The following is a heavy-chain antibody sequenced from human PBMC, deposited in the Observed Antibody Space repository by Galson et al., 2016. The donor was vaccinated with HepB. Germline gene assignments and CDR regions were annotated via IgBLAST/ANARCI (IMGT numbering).Heavy chain of an antibody. Sequence: SLRLSCAASGFTFGRYAMSWVRRAPGKGLEWVSALSGDGGSTYYAGSVQGRFTSSRDRSTNTMYLQMNSLRTDDTAVYYCARFTQEWLNRVYYFDYWGQGTLVTVSS. CDR2: LSGDGGST. CDR1: GFTFGRYA. D-gene: IGHD6-19*01. J-gene: IGHJ4*02. V-gene: IGHV3-23*01. CDR3: ARFTQEWLNRVYYFDY.